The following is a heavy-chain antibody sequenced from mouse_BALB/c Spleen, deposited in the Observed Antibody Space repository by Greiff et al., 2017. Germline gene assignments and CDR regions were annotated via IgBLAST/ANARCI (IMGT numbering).Heavy chain of an antibody. CDR1: GFTFSDYY. Sequence: EVQLVESGGGLVKPGGSLKLSCAASGFTFSDYYMYWVRQTPEKRLEWVATISDGGSYTYYPDSVKGRFTISRDNAKNNLYLQMSSLKSEDTAMYYCARGDYYGSSRYFDVWGAGTTVTVSS. D-gene: IGHD1-1*01. J-gene: IGHJ1*01. V-gene: IGHV5-4*02. CDR3: ARGDYYGSSRYFDV. CDR2: ISDGGSYT.